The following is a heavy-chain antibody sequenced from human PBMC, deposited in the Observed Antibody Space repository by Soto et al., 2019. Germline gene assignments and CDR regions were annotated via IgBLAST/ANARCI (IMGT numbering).Heavy chain of an antibody. J-gene: IGHJ4*02. V-gene: IGHV4-30-2*02. CDR1: GGSISSGGYS. Sequence: SETLSLTCAVSGGSISSGGYSWSWIRQPPGKGLDWIGYIYHSGSTYYNPSLKSRVTISVDRSKNQFSLKLSSVTAADTAVYYCASPYDSSGYYYHYWGQGTLVTVSS. CDR3: ASPYDSSGYYYHY. D-gene: IGHD3-22*01. CDR2: IYHSGST.